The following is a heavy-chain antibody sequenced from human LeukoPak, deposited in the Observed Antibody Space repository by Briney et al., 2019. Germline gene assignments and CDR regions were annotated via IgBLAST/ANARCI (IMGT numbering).Heavy chain of an antibody. CDR2: IYHSGST. CDR3: ARQGAIVGATRAFGI. Sequence: SETLSLTCTVSGGSISSGGYYWSWIRQPPGKGLEWIGYIYHSGSTYYNPSLKSRVTISVDRSKNQFSLKLSSVTAADTAVYYCARQGAIVGATRAFGIWGQGTMVTVSS. V-gene: IGHV4-30-2*01. D-gene: IGHD1-26*01. J-gene: IGHJ3*02. CDR1: GGSISSGGYY.